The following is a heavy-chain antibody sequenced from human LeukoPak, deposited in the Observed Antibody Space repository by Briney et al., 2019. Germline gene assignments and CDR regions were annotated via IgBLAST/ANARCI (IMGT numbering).Heavy chain of an antibody. Sequence: ASVKVSCKASGYTFTAYGISWVRQAPGQGLEWMGWTSAYNGDTDYAQKVQGRVTMTTDTSTNTAYMELRSLRSDDTAVYYCAREGFLVAAAVPFDYRGQGTLVTVCS. J-gene: IGHJ4*02. CDR2: TSAYNGDT. CDR1: GYTFTAYG. CDR3: AREGFLVAAAVPFDY. V-gene: IGHV1-18*01. D-gene: IGHD2-2*01.